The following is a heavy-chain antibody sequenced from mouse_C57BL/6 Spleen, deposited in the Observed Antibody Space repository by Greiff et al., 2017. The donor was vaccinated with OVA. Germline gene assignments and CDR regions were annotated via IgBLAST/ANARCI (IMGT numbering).Heavy chain of an antibody. CDR1: GYAFSSYW. D-gene: IGHD1-2*01. V-gene: IGHV1-80*01. CDR3: ARSGQITTANYFDY. CDR2: IYPGDGDT. Sequence: VQLVESGAELVKPGASVKISCKASGYAFSSYWMNWVKQRPGKGLEWIGQIYPGDGDTNYNGKFKGKATLTADKSSSTAYMQLSSLTSEDSAVYFCARSGQITTANYFDYWGQGTTLTVSS. J-gene: IGHJ2*01.